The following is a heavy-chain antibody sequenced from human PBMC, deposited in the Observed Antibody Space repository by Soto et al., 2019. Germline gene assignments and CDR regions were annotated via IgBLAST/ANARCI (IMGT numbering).Heavy chain of an antibody. J-gene: IGHJ6*02. V-gene: IGHV4-39*01. CDR1: GVSIGSSSAY. CDR3: ARLLGRVVIEGYYSGMDF. Sequence: PXETLTLSRTVSGVSIGSSSAYWGWIRQPPGQVLEWIVTIYYSGITYYNPSLSSRLIISADTAKNQFSLKLSSVTAADTAVYYCARLLGRVVIEGYYSGMDFWGQGTTVTVSS. CDR2: IYYSGIT. D-gene: IGHD3-3*01.